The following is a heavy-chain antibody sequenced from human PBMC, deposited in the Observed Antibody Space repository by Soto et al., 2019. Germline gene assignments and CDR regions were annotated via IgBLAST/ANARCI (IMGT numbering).Heavy chain of an antibody. CDR1: GYTFTSYG. V-gene: IGHV1-18*01. D-gene: IGHD6-13*01. J-gene: IGHJ5*02. CDR3: AREVGESSSWYPPWCFDP. CDR2: ISAYNGNT. Sequence: GASVKVSCKASGYTFTSYGISWVRQAPGQGLEWMGWISAYNGNTNYAQKLQGRVTMTTDTSTSTAYMELRSLRSDDTAVYYCAREVGESSSWYPPWCFDPWGQGTRVTVSS.